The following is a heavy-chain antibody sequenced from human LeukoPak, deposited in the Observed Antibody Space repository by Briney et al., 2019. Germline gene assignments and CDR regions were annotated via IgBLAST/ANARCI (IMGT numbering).Heavy chain of an antibody. J-gene: IGHJ4*02. Sequence: GGSLRLSCAASGFTVSSNYMSWVRQAPGEGLEWVSVIYSGGSTYYADSVKGRFTISRDNSKNTLYLQMNSLRAEDTAVYYCARDHGSGHFDYWGQGTLVTVSS. CDR1: GFTVSSNY. D-gene: IGHD6-19*01. CDR2: IYSGGST. V-gene: IGHV3-66*01. CDR3: ARDHGSGHFDY.